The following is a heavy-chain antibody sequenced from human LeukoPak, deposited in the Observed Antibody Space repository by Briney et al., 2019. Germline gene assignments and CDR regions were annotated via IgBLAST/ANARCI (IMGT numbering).Heavy chain of an antibody. J-gene: IGHJ4*02. CDR3: ARALSSAGGSYYFDS. CDR1: GFPLSHHG. D-gene: IGHD4-23*01. CDR2: VRYDGGDK. Sequence: GSLRLSCIASGFPLSHHGMHWVRQPPGKGLEWVAFVRYDGGDKYYADSVKGRFTVSRDNSNNALDLQMNTLTVEDTAVYYCARALSSAGGSYYFDSWGQGTLVTVSS. V-gene: IGHV3-30*02.